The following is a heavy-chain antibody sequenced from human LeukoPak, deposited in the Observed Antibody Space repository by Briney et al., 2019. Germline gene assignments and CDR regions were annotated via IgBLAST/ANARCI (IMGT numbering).Heavy chain of an antibody. CDR1: GYSISSGYY. J-gene: IGHJ4*02. Sequence: TSETLSLTCTVSGYSISSGYYWGWIRQPPGKGLEWIGSIYHSGSTYYNPSLKSRVTISVDTSKNQFSLKLSSVTAADTAVYYCARFFRSSSGGDWGQGTLVTVSS. V-gene: IGHV4-38-2*02. CDR3: ARFFRSSSGGD. CDR2: IYHSGST. D-gene: IGHD6-13*01.